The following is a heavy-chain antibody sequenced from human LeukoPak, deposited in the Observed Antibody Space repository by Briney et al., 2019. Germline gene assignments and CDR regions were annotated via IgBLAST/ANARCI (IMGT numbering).Heavy chain of an antibody. D-gene: IGHD6-6*01. CDR3: AKDIIAALTYYFDY. J-gene: IGHJ4*02. V-gene: IGHV3-30*02. CDR2: IRYDGSNK. CDR1: GFTFSSYG. Sequence: PGGSLRLSCAASGFTFSSYGMHWVRQAPGKGLEWVAFIRYDGSNKYYADSVKGRFTISRDNSKNTLYLQMNSLRAEDTAVYYCAKDIIAALTYYFDYWGQGTLVTVSS.